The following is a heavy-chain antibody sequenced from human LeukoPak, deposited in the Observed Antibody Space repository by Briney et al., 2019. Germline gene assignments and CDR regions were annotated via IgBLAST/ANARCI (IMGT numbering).Heavy chain of an antibody. V-gene: IGHV4-34*01. D-gene: IGHD2-2*02. J-gene: IGHJ4*02. CDR1: GGSFSGYY. CDR2: INHSGST. Sequence: SETLSLTCAVYGGSFSGYYWSWIRQPPGKGLEWIGEINHSGSTNYNPSLKSRVTISVDTSKNQFSLKLSSVTAADTAVYYCARVGVVEPAAIAYWGQGTLVTVSS. CDR3: ARVGVVEPAAIAY.